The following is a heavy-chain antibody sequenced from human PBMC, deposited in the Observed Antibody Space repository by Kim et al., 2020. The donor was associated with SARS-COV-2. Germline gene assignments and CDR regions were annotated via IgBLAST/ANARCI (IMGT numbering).Heavy chain of an antibody. Sequence: SVKVSCKASGGTFSSYAISWVRQAPGQGLEWMGRIIPILGIANYAQKFQGRVTITADKSTSTAYMELSSLRSEDTAVYYCARGAYSPRALGSYMDVWGKGTTVTVSS. D-gene: IGHD4-4*01. CDR3: ARGAYSPRALGSYMDV. CDR1: GGTFSSYA. CDR2: IIPILGIA. J-gene: IGHJ6*03. V-gene: IGHV1-69*04.